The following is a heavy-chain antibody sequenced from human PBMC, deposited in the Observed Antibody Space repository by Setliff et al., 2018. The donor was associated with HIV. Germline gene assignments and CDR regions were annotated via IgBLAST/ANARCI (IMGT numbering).Heavy chain of an antibody. V-gene: IGHV1-3*04. CDR2: IDTDNGYR. CDR3: ARWCAAAGCYPAIYHFDS. D-gene: IGHD2-2*01. Sequence: VASVKVSCKASGYTFSEYAIHWVRQAPGQRLEWMGRIDTDNGYRRYSPKLQGRVTITKDTSANTAYMELRGLRSEGTAVYYCARWCAAAGCYPAIYHFDSWGQGTLVTVS. CDR1: GYTFSEYA. J-gene: IGHJ4*02.